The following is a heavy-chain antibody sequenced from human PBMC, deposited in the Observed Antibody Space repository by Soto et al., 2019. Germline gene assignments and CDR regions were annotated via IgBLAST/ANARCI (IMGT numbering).Heavy chain of an antibody. D-gene: IGHD3-9*01. V-gene: IGHV1-18*01. CDR2: ISAYNGNT. CDR1: GYTFTSYG. CDR3: AREINDILTGYYSSWFDP. J-gene: IGHJ5*02. Sequence: QVQLVQSGAEVKKPGASVKVSCKASGYTFTSYGISWVRQAPGQGLEWMGWISAYNGNTNYAQKLQGRVTMTTDTSTSTAYMELRSLRSDDTAVYYCAREINDILTGYYSSWFDPWGQGTLVTVSS.